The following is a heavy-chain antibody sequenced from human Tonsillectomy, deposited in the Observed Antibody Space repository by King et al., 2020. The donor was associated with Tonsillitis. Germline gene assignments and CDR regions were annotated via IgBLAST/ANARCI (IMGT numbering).Heavy chain of an antibody. CDR1: GGSISRGNYY. Sequence: QLQESGPGLVKPSQTLSLTCTVSGGSISRGNYYWSWVRQPAGKGLEWIGRIYTSGSTSYNSSLKSRVTISLDTPKNQFSLRLTSVTAADTAAYYCANMPGCSGFSSPSYLDVWGRGTTVTVSS. J-gene: IGHJ6*03. D-gene: IGHD2-15*01. V-gene: IGHV4-61*02. CDR2: IYTSGST. CDR3: ANMPGCSGFSSPSYLDV.